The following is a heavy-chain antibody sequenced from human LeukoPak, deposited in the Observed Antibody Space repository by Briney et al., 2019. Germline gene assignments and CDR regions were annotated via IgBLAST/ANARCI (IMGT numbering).Heavy chain of an antibody. J-gene: IGHJ5*02. D-gene: IGHD3-22*01. Sequence: GGSLRLSCAASGFIFNNYGLIWVRQAPGKGLEWVTAISNDGGGTNYADFVKGRFTISRDNSKNTLFLQMNSLRAEDTALYYCAKGSSGYFVDLWGQGTLVTVSS. CDR1: GFIFNNYG. CDR3: AKGSSGYFVDL. CDR2: ISNDGGGT. V-gene: IGHV3-23*01.